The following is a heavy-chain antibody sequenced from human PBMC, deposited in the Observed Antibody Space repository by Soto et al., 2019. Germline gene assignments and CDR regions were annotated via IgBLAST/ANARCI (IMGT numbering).Heavy chain of an antibody. Sequence: SETLSLTCTVSGGSISSSYWSWMRQPAGKGLEWIGRIYTSGSTNYNPSLKSRVTMSVDTSKNQFSLKLSSVTAADTAVYYCARGARNILTGYYPYYFDYWGQGTLVTVSS. V-gene: IGHV4-4*07. CDR1: GGSISSSY. J-gene: IGHJ4*02. D-gene: IGHD3-9*01. CDR2: IYTSGST. CDR3: ARGARNILTGYYPYYFDY.